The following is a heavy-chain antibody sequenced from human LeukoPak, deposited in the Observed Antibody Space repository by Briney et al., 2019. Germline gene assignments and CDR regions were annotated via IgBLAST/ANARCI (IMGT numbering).Heavy chain of an antibody. Sequence: SETLSLTCAVYGGSFSGYYWSWIRQPPGKGLEWIGEINHSGSTNYNPSLKSRVTISVDTSKNQFSVKLSSVTAADTAVYYCASRSYGYATYYYYMDVWGKGTTVTVSS. CDR3: ASRSYGYATYYYYMDV. V-gene: IGHV4-34*01. D-gene: IGHD5-18*01. CDR2: INHSGST. J-gene: IGHJ6*03. CDR1: GGSFSGYY.